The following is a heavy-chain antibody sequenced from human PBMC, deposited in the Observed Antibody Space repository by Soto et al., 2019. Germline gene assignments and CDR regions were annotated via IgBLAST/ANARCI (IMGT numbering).Heavy chain of an antibody. D-gene: IGHD2-8*01. V-gene: IGHV3-23*01. CDR2: LSGRAATS. J-gene: IGHJ5*02. CDR3: AREQCSPLDRDCADGAVAWVEP. Sequence: SWVSLRLSCAPSGFSFSTYAMSWVRQAPGEGLAWVYALSGRAATSYFGVSRKGRFVISSSTSRDTLFLQMISLRAEDPAVYFCAREQCSPLDRDCADGAVAWVEPWGRGTLETVSS. CDR1: GFSFSTYA.